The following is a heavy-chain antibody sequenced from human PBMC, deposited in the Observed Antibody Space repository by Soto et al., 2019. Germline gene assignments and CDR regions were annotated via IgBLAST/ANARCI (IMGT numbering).Heavy chain of an antibody. D-gene: IGHD3-10*01. CDR3: ARGQPITMVRGVISFPSSFMDV. V-gene: IGHV4-34*01. Sequence: SETLSLTCAVDGGSFSGYCWSWIRPPPGKGLEWIGEINHSGSTNYNPSLKSRVTISVDTSKNQFSLKLSSVTAADTAVYYRARGQPITMVRGVISFPSSFMDVWGKGTTVTVSS. CDR2: INHSGST. CDR1: GGSFSGYC. J-gene: IGHJ6*03.